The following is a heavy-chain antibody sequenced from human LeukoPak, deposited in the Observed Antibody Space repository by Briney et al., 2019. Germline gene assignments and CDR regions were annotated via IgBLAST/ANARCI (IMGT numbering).Heavy chain of an antibody. CDR2: ISYDGSNK. Sequence: SGGSLRLSCVASGFTFSSYAMHWVRQAPGKGLEWVAVISYDGSNKYYADSVKGRFTISRDNSKNTLYLQMNSLRAEDTAVYYCASLVGATNDFDYWGQGTLVTVSS. CDR1: GFTFSSYA. CDR3: ASLVGATNDFDY. J-gene: IGHJ4*02. V-gene: IGHV3-30-3*01. D-gene: IGHD1-26*01.